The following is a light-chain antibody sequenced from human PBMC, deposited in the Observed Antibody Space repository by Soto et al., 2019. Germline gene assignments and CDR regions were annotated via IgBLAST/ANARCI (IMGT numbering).Light chain of an antibody. V-gene: IGKV3-15*01. CDR1: QSVRTY. J-gene: IGKJ4*01. CDR2: GAS. Sequence: VWTQSPATLSLSPGERATLSCRASQSVRTYLSYVAWYQQRPGQAPRLLISGASTGATGIPARFSGSGSGTEFTLTISSLQSEDCAIYYCQQYHTWPITFGGGTKVDIK. CDR3: QQYHTWPIT.